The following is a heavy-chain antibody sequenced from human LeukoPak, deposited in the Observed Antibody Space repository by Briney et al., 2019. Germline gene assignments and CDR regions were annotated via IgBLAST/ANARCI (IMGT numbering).Heavy chain of an antibody. CDR1: GFTFSSYG. Sequence: GGSLRLSCAASGFTFSSYGMHWVRQAPGKGLEWVAFIRYGGSNKYYADSVKGRFTISRDNSKNTLYLQMNSLRAEDTAVYYCAKGIVVVPAAIAFDIWGQGTMVTVSS. CDR3: AKGIVVVPAAIAFDI. J-gene: IGHJ3*02. V-gene: IGHV3-30*02. CDR2: IRYGGSNK. D-gene: IGHD2-2*02.